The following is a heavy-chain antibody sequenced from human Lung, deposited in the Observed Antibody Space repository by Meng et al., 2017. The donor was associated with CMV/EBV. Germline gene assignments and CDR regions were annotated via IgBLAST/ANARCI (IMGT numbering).Heavy chain of an antibody. CDR2: IKEAGSEK. CDR3: ARDGSRHEYEFVY. D-gene: IGHD3-10*01. J-gene: IGHJ4*02. CDR1: GFTVSRYW. Sequence: ATSGFTVSRYWMSWVRQAPGKGLEWVANIKEAGSEKYYVDSVKGRFTISRDNAKNSLYLQMNSLRAEDTAVYYCARDGSRHEYEFVYWGQGTLVTVSS. V-gene: IGHV3-7*01.